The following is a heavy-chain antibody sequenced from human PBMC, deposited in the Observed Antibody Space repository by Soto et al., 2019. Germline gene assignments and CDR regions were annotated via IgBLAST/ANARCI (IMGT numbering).Heavy chain of an antibody. CDR2: INAGNGNT. J-gene: IGHJ6*03. V-gene: IGHV1-3*01. D-gene: IGHD3-10*01. Sequence: ASVKVSCKASGYTFTSYAMHWVRQAPGQRLEWMGWINAGNGNTKYSQKFQGRVTITRDTSASTAYMELSSMRSEDTAVYYCAREQWYYYGSGSYYYYYDMDVWGKGTTVTVSS. CDR1: GYTFTSYA. CDR3: AREQWYYYGSGSYYYYYDMDV.